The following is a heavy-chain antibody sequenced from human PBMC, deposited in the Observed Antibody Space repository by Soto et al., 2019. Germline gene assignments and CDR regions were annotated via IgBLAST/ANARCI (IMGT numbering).Heavy chain of an antibody. D-gene: IGHD1-26*01. CDR3: TRALSGSYDS. CDR2: TYYRSKWST. CDR1: GDSVSSKSAA. Sequence: SQTLSLTCAISGDSVSSKSAAWNWIRQSPSRGLEWLGRTYYRSKWSTDYAVSVKSRIAINPDTSKNQFSLQLNSVTTEDTAVYYCTRALSGSYDSWGQGPLVTVSS. V-gene: IGHV6-1*01. J-gene: IGHJ5*01.